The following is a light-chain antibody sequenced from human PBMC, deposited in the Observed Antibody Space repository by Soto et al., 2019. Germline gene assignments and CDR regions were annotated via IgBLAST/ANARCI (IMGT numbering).Light chain of an antibody. CDR1: QTVTNNY. J-gene: IGKJ1*01. V-gene: IGKV3-20*01. CDR3: QQYGSSPRT. CDR2: GTS. Sequence: EIVLTQSPGTLSLSPGERATLSCRASQTVTNNYLAWYQQKLGQAPRLLIYGTSRRATGIPDRFSGSGSGTEFTLIISRLEPEDFAVYYCQQYGSSPRTFGQGAKVEIK.